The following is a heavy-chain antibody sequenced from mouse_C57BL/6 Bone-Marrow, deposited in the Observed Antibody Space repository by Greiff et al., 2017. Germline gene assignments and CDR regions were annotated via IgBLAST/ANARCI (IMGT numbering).Heavy chain of an antibody. V-gene: IGHV5-6*02. Sequence: EVKLVESGGDLVKPGGSLKLSCAASGFTFSRYGMSWVRQTPDKRLEWVATISSGGSYPYYPDSVKGRFPIARDNAKNTLYLQMSSLKSEDTAMYYCARRGDFDYGGQGTTLTVSS. J-gene: IGHJ2*01. CDR3: ARRGDFDY. CDR2: ISSGGSYP. CDR1: GFTFSRYG.